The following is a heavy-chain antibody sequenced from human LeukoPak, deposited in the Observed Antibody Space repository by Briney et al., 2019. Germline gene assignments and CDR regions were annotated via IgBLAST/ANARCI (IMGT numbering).Heavy chain of an antibody. V-gene: IGHV3-23*01. J-gene: IGHJ4*02. CDR1: GFTFSSYA. CDR3: AKTPKIRGVSNFDY. CDR2: ISGSGGST. D-gene: IGHD3-10*01. Sequence: GGSLRLSCAASGFTFSSYAMSWVRQAPGKGLEWVSGISGSGGSTYYADSVKGRFTISRDNSKNTVYLQMNSLRTEDTAVYYCAKTPKIRGVSNFDYWGQGTQVTVSS.